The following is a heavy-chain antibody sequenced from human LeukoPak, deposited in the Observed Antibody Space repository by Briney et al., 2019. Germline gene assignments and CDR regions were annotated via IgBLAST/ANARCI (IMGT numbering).Heavy chain of an antibody. CDR1: GYTLTDYY. CDR2: INPNSGGT. Sequence: ASVKVSCTASGYTLTDYYMHWVRQAPGQGLEWMGRINPNSGGTNYAQKFQGRVTMTRDTSISTVYMELSRLRSDDTAVYYCARVGYYGSSGYYEYWGRGTLVTVSS. J-gene: IGHJ4*02. V-gene: IGHV1-2*06. CDR3: ARVGYYGSSGYYEY. D-gene: IGHD3-22*01.